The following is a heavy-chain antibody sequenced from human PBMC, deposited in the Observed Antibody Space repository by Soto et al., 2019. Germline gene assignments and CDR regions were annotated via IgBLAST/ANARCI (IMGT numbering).Heavy chain of an antibody. CDR3: ARDRVDSSGWPKS. CDR2: ISYSGST. J-gene: IGHJ4*02. D-gene: IGHD6-19*01. Sequence: PSETLSLTCTVSGDSMSNYSWNWIRQHPGKGLEWIGSISYSGSTYYNPSLKSRVTISVDTSKNQFSLKLSSVTAADTAVYYCARDRVDSSGWPKSWGQGTLVTVSS. CDR1: GDSMSNYS. V-gene: IGHV4-59*12.